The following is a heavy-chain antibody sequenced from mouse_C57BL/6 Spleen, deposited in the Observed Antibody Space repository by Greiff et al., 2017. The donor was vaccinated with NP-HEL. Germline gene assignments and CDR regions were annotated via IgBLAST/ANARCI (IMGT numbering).Heavy chain of an antibody. Sequence: QVQLQQPGAELVRPGSSVKLSCKASGYTFTSYWMDWVKQRPGQGLEWIGNIYPSDSETHYNQKFKDKATLTVDKSSSTAYMQLSSLTSEDSAVYYCARVLLRRTAMDYWGQGTSVTVSS. V-gene: IGHV1-61*01. CDR2: IYPSDSET. J-gene: IGHJ4*01. D-gene: IGHD1-1*01. CDR1: GYTFTSYW. CDR3: ARVLLRRTAMDY.